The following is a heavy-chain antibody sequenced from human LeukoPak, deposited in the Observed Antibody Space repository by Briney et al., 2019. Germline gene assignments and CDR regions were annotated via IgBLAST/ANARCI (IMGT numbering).Heavy chain of an antibody. CDR2: IWHDGSNK. D-gene: IGHD3-3*01. CDR3: AKEASPYYGFDY. Sequence: PGRSLRLSCAASGFTFSSYGMHWVRQAPGKGLEWVAVIWHDGSNKYYADSVKGRFTISRDNSKNTLYLQMNSLRAEDAAVYYCAKEASPYYGFDYRGQGTLVTVSS. J-gene: IGHJ4*02. CDR1: GFTFSSYG. V-gene: IGHV3-33*06.